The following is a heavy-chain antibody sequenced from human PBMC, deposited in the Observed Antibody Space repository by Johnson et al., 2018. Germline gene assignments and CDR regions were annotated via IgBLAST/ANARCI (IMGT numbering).Heavy chain of an antibody. CDR2: ISYDGSNK. CDR3: EGAFDI. Sequence: QVQLVESGGGVVQPGRSLRLSCAASGFTFSSYAMHWVRQAPGKGLEWVAVISYDGSNKYYADSVKGRFTISRDNSKNPLYLQMTSLRAEDTAVYYCEGAFDIWGQGTMVTVSS. CDR1: GFTFSSYA. V-gene: IGHV3-30*04. J-gene: IGHJ3*02.